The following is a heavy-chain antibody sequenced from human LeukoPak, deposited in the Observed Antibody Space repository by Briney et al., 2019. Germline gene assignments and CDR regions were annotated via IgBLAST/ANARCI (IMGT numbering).Heavy chain of an antibody. Sequence: ASVKVSCKASGYTFTSNYIHWVRQAPGQGLEWMGIINPSSGSTTYAQNFQGRVTMTRDTSTSTVYTELYSLRSGDTAVYYCARGRGVPVGLYYGMDVWGQGTTVTVSS. D-gene: IGHD3-10*01. CDR2: INPSSGST. V-gene: IGHV1-46*01. J-gene: IGHJ6*02. CDR3: ARGRGVPVGLYYGMDV. CDR1: GYTFTSNY.